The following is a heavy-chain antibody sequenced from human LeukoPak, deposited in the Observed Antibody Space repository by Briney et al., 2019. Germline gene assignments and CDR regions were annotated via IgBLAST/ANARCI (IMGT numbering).Heavy chain of an antibody. J-gene: IGHJ5*02. CDR2: VYHSGSA. CDR3: AREPDA. CDR1: GGFISGSNYH. V-gene: IGHV4-39*07. Sequence: SETLSLTCTVSGGFISGSNYHWGWIRQPPGKGLEWVGNVYHSGSAFYNESLRGRTTISVDTSKNHFSLKLTSVTAADTAVYYCAREPDAWGQGVLVTVSS.